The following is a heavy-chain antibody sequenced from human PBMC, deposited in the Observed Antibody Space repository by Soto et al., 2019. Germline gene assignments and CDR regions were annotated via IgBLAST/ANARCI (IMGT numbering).Heavy chain of an antibody. J-gene: IGHJ6*02. Sequence: ASVKVSCKASGYVFSSSFVHWVRQAPGQGLEWMAMINPTVGSTSYAHNFQGRIAVTRDTSTATVYLDLSSLRSADTAIYYCAREVNTVIMPGDTEDYSGLDVWGQGTTVTVS. V-gene: IGHV1-46*01. D-gene: IGHD2-21*02. CDR2: INPTVGST. CDR1: GYVFSSSF. CDR3: AREVNTVIMPGDTEDYSGLDV.